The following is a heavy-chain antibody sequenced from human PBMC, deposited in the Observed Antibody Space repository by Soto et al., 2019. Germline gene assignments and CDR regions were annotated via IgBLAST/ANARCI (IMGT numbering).Heavy chain of an antibody. CDR2: IYPGDSDT. CDR1: GYTFTDYW. CDR3: ARVNWNDVYFDY. Sequence: PGESLKISCEGSGYTFTDYWIGWVRQMPGKGLEWMGIIYPGDSDTRYRPSFQGQITISVDRSTNTAYLQWSSLKASDTAMYYCARVNWNDVYFDYWGQGPLVTVSS. D-gene: IGHD1-1*01. J-gene: IGHJ4*02. V-gene: IGHV5-51*01.